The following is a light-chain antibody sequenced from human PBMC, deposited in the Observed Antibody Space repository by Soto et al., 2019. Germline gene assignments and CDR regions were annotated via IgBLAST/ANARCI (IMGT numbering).Light chain of an antibody. CDR3: QSHDSRLHGSV. Sequence: QSVLTQPPSVSGAPGQRVTISCTGSSSNIGAGYDVHWYQQLPGAAPKLLIYRNSNRPSGVPDRFSGSKSGSSASQAITGLQAEDEADYFCQSHDSRLHGSVFGPGTKVTVL. CDR1: SSNIGAGYD. V-gene: IGLV1-40*01. J-gene: IGLJ1*01. CDR2: RNS.